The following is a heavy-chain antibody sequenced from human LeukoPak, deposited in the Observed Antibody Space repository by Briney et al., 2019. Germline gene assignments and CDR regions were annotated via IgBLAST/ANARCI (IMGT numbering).Heavy chain of an antibody. CDR2: IYYGGTT. D-gene: IGHD2-21*01. J-gene: IGHJ4*02. CDR3: ARRGLVVIPV. Sequence: SETLSLTCTVSGGSVGSSDSYWVWVRQPPGKGPEWVGSIYYGGTTHYSPSLKSRLTISADTSRNQFSLSLTSVTAADTAVYFCARRGLVVIPVWGQGTLVTVSS. V-gene: IGHV4-39*01. CDR1: GGSVGSSDSY.